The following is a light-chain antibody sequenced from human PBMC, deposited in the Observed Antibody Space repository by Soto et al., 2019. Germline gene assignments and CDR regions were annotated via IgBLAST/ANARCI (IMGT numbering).Light chain of an antibody. CDR2: RNN. CDR1: SSNIGSNY. J-gene: IGLJ3*02. CDR3: AAWDDSRSGL. Sequence: QSVLTQPPSASGTPGQRVTISCSGSSSNIGSNYVYWYQQLPGTAPKLLIYRNNQRPSGVPDRFSGSKSGTSASLAISGLRSEDEADYYCAAWDDSRSGLFGGGTKLTVL. V-gene: IGLV1-47*01.